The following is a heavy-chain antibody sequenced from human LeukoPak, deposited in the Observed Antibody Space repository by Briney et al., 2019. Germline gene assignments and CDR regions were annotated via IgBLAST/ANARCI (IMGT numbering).Heavy chain of an antibody. J-gene: IGHJ4*02. V-gene: IGHV3-9*01. Sequence: VRSLRLSCAASGFTFDEYAMHCGRQAPGKGLEWVPGISWNSGSIGYADSVKGRFPISRDNAKNSLYLQMNSLRAEDTALYYCAKDITEGTVTILDYWGQGTLVTVSS. D-gene: IGHD4-17*01. CDR3: AKDITEGTVTILDY. CDR1: GFTFDEYA. CDR2: ISWNSGSI.